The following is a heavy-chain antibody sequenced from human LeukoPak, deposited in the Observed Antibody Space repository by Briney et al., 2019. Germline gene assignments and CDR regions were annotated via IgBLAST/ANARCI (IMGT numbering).Heavy chain of an antibody. V-gene: IGHV4-30-2*01. CDR2: IYHSGST. J-gene: IGHJ4*02. Sequence: SQTLSLTCAVSGGSISSGGYSWSWIRQPPGKGLEWIGYIYHSGSTYYNPSLKSRVTISVDRSKNQFSLKLSSVTAADTAVYYCARGRGYSGHPTYCSGGSCYRGDYWGQGTLVTVSS. D-gene: IGHD2-15*01. CDR3: ARGRGYSGHPTYCSGGSCYRGDY. CDR1: GGSISSGGYS.